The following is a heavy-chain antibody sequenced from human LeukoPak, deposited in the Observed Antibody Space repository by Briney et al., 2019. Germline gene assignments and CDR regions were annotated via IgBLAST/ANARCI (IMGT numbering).Heavy chain of an antibody. CDR3: AKLDVPFSVAVTDGMDV. J-gene: IGHJ6*02. V-gene: IGHV3-30*18. Sequence: PGRSLRLSCAASGFTFSSYGMHWVRQAPGKGLEWVAVISYDGSNKYYADSVKGRFTISRDNSKNTLYLQMNSLRAEDTAVYYCAKLDVPFSVAVTDGMDVWGQGTTVTVSS. CDR1: GFTFSSYG. CDR2: ISYDGSNK. D-gene: IGHD2-21*02.